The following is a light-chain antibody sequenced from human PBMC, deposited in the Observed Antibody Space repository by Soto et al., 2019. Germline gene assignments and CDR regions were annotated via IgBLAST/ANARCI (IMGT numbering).Light chain of an antibody. Sequence: DIQMTQSPSSLSASVGDRVTITCRASQSISRYLSWYQQKPGKAPKLLIYLASSLQSGVPSRFSGSGSGTDFTLTISSLKPEDLATYYCLESSSALTFGQGTRLEIK. CDR3: LESSSALT. CDR2: LAS. CDR1: QSISRY. J-gene: IGKJ5*01. V-gene: IGKV1-39*01.